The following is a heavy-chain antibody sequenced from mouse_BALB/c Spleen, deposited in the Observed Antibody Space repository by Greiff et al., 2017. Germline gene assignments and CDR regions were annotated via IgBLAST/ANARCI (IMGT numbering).Heavy chain of an antibody. CDR2: INPYNDGT. D-gene: IGHD1-1*01. CDR3: ARIYGSSPDWFAD. Sequence: VQLQQSGPELVKPGASVKMSCKASGYTFTSYVMHWVKQKPGQGLEWIGYINPYNDGTKYNEKFKGKATLTSDKSSSTAYMELSSLTSEDSAVYYCARIYGSSPDWFADWGQGTLVTVSA. CDR1: GYTFTSYV. J-gene: IGHJ3*01. V-gene: IGHV1-14*01.